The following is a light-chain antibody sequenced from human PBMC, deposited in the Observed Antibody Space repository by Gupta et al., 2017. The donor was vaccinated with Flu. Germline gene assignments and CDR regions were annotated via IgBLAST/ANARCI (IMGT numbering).Light chain of an antibody. CDR3: QQYDNLLMYN. V-gene: IGKV1-33*01. CDR2: DAS. J-gene: IGKJ2*01. Sequence: DIQMTQSPSSLSASVGDRVTITCQASQDISDYLNWYQQKPGKAPKLLIYDASNLQTGVPSRFSGSGSGTDFSFTISSRQPEDIGTYYCQQYDNLLMYNFGQGTKLEIK. CDR1: QDISDY.